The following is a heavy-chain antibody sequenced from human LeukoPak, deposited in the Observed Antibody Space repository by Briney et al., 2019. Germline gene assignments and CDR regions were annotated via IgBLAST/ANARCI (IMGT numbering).Heavy chain of an antibody. D-gene: IGHD2-2*02. J-gene: IGHJ1*01. Sequence: GGSLRLSCAASGFTFSSYAMSWVRQAPGKGLEWVSAISGSGGSTYYTDSVKGRFTISRDNSKNTLYLQMNSLRAEDTAVYYCARDSYQLLYLGYFQHWGQGTLVTVSS. CDR1: GFTFSSYA. V-gene: IGHV3-23*01. CDR3: ARDSYQLLYLGYFQH. CDR2: ISGSGGST.